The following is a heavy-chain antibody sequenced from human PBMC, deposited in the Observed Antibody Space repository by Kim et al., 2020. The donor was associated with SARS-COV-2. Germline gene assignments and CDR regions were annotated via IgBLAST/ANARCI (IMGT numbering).Heavy chain of an antibody. Sequence: GGSLRLSCVASGFTFSSYEMNWVRQAPGKGLEWVSFISTSGSSISYADSVQGRFTISRDNAENLLYLQLNSLRAEDTAVYYCAREYTSGWYPAFDHWGQGTLVAVSS. D-gene: IGHD6-19*01. V-gene: IGHV3-48*03. CDR2: ISTSGSSI. J-gene: IGHJ4*02. CDR3: AREYTSGWYPAFDH. CDR1: GFTFSSYE.